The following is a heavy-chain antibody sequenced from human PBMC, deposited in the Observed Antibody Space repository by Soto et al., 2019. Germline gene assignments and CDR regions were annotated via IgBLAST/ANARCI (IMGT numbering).Heavy chain of an antibody. V-gene: IGHV3-23*01. Sequence: PGGSLRLSCAASGFTFSSYAMSWVRQAPGKGLEWVSALSGSGCSTYCADSVKGRFTISRDSSKNTRYLQMNSLRAEDTAVYYCAKDFGPYCTNGVCYYYYYGMDVWGQGTTVTVSS. J-gene: IGHJ6*02. CDR2: LSGSGCST. CDR3: AKDFGPYCTNGVCYYYYYGMDV. CDR1: GFTFSSYA. D-gene: IGHD2-8*01.